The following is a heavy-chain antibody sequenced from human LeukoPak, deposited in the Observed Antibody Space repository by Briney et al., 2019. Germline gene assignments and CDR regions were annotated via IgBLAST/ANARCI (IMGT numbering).Heavy chain of an antibody. CDR3: ARDDFWSGFNWFDP. Sequence: SETLSLTCTVSGGSISSYYWSWIRQPAGKGLEWIGRIYTSGSTNYNPSLKSRVTMSVDTSKNQFSLKLSSVTAADTAVYYCARDDFWSGFNWFDPWGQGTLVTVSS. V-gene: IGHV4-4*07. CDR1: GGSISSYY. CDR2: IYTSGST. D-gene: IGHD3-3*01. J-gene: IGHJ5*02.